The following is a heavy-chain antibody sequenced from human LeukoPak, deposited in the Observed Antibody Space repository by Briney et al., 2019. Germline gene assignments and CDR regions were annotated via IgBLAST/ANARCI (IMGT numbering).Heavy chain of an antibody. CDR1: GGSISNYY. D-gene: IGHD6-13*01. V-gene: IGHV4-4*09. J-gene: IGHJ4*02. Sequence: SSETLSLTCTVSGGSISNYYWSWIRQPPGKGLEWIGYIYTSGSTNYNPSLKSRVTISVDTSKNQFSLKLSSVTAADTTVYYCARGYSSSSPFDYCGQGTLVTVSS. CDR2: IYTSGST. CDR3: ARGYSSSSPFDY.